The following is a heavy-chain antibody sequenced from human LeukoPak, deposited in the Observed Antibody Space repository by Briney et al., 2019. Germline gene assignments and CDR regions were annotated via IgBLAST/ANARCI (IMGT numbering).Heavy chain of an antibody. V-gene: IGHV4-39*07. CDR2: IYYSGST. J-gene: IGHJ4*02. CDR1: GDSISSSSYY. Sequence: SETLSLTCTVSGDSISSSSYYWGWIRQPPGKELEWIGSIYYSGSTYYNPSLNSRVTISVDTSKNQFSLKLTSVTAADTAVYFCARLGSYHDFWGQGALVTVSS. D-gene: IGHD1-26*01. CDR3: ARLGSYHDF.